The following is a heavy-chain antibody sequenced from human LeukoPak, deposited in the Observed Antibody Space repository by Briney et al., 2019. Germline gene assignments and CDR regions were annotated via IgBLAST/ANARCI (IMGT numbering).Heavy chain of an antibody. V-gene: IGHV3-23*01. CDR2: ISGSGDST. CDR1: GFTFSTYG. CDR3: AKGDAYCGGDCYPD. Sequence: GGSLRLSCAASGFTFSTYGMSRVRQAPGKGLEWVSAISGSGDSTYYADSVKGRFTISRDNSKNTLYLQMNSLRADDTAVYYCAKGDAYCGGDCYPDWGQGTLVTVSS. J-gene: IGHJ4*02. D-gene: IGHD2-21*02.